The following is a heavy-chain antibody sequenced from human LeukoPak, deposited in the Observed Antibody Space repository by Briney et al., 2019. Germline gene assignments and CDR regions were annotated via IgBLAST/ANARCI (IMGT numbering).Heavy chain of an antibody. CDR1: GYTFTVYY. CDR2: INPNSGGT. D-gene: IGHD2-8*01. V-gene: IGHV1-2*06. J-gene: IGHJ4*02. CDR3: AIPGDCTNGVCYSFSADY. Sequence: ASVTVSFTASGYTFTVYYMHWVRQAPGQGLEWMGRINPNSGGTNYAQKFQGRVTMTRDTSISTAYMELSRLRSDDTAVYYCAIPGDCTNGVCYSFSADYWGQGTLVTVSS.